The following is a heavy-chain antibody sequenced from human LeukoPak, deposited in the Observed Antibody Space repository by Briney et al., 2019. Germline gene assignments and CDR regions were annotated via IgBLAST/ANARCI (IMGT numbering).Heavy chain of an antibody. CDR1: GYSFTSYW. CDR3: ARRHYYDSSGYYYGY. J-gene: IGHJ4*02. CDR2: IYPGDSDT. Sequence: GESLKISCKGSGYSFTSYWIGWVRQMPGKGLGWMGIIYPGDSDTRYSPSFQGQVTISADKSISTAYLQWSSLKASDTAMYYCARRHYYDSSGYYYGYWGQGTLVTASS. V-gene: IGHV5-51*01. D-gene: IGHD3-22*01.